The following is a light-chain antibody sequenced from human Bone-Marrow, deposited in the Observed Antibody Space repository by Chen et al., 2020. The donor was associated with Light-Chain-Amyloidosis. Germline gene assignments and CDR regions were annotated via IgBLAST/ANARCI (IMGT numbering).Light chain of an antibody. J-gene: IGKJ1*01. CDR2: ITS. V-gene: IGKV1-39*01. CDR1: QSVFSY. Sequence: DIQLTQSPSSLSASVGDSVTITCQASQSVFSYLNWYHQKPGRAPKLLIYITSTLQTGVPSRFSGSGSGTDFTLTISSLQPEDFATYYCQQTYSTPTFGQGTKVEIK. CDR3: QQTYSTPT.